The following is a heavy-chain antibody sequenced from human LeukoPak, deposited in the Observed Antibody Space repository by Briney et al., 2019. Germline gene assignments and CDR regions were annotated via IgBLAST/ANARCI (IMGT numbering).Heavy chain of an antibody. Sequence: GGSLRLSCAASGFTFSDYYMSWIRQAPGKGLEWVSYISSSGSTIYYADSVKGRFTISRDNAKNSLYLQMNSLRAEDTAVYYCARDNNYYYGSGSYSGWFDPWGQGTLVTVSS. CDR1: GFTFSDYY. D-gene: IGHD3-10*01. CDR3: ARDNNYYYGSGSYSGWFDP. CDR2: ISSSGSTI. V-gene: IGHV3-11*01. J-gene: IGHJ5*02.